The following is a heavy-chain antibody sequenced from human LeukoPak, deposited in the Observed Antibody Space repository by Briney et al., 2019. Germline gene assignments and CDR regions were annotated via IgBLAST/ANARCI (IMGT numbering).Heavy chain of an antibody. CDR1: GGSISSHY. J-gene: IGHJ4*02. CDR2: IYYSGST. D-gene: IGHD2-15*01. V-gene: IGHV4-59*11. CDR3: ARELNCSGGSCHFDY. Sequence: PSETLSLTCTVYGGSISSHYWSWIRQPPGKGLEWIGYIYYSGSTNYNPTLKSRVTISVDTSKNQFSLKLSSVTAADTAVYYCARELNCSGGSCHFDYWGQGTLVTVSS.